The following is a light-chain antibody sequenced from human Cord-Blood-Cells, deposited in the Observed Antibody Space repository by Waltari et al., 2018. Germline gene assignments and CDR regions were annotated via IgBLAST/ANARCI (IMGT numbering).Light chain of an antibody. CDR3: SSYTSSSTWV. V-gene: IGLV2-14*01. J-gene: IGLJ3*02. CDR2: DVS. CDR1: SSAVGGHNY. Sequence: QSALTHPASVSGSPGHSITISCTGTSSAVGGHNYVSWYQQHPGKAPKLMIYDVSKRPSGVSNRFSGSKSGNTASLTISGLQAEDEADYYCSSYTSSSTWVFGGGTKLTVL.